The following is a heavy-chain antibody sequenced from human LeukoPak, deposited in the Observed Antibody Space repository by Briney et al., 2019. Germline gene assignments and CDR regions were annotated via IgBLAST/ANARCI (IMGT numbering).Heavy chain of an antibody. J-gene: IGHJ4*02. CDR3: ARVHYDFWSGYSFDY. CDR2: IRNKANGYTT. CDR1: GFFFSDHY. Sequence: GGSLRLSCAASGFFFSDHYMDWVRQAPGKGLEWVGRIRNKANGYTTEYAASVKGRFTISRDDSKNSLYLQMNSLKTEDTAVYYCARVHYDFWSGYSFDYWGQGTLVTVSS. D-gene: IGHD3-3*01. V-gene: IGHV3-72*01.